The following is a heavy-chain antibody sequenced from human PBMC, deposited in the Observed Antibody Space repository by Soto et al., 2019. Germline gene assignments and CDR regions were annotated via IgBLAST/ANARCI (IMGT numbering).Heavy chain of an antibody. V-gene: IGHV1-18*01. Sequence: QVQLVQSGAEVKKPGASVKVSCEAYGYTFRNYGITWVRQAPGQGLEWMGWVSAYNRNTNYAQKFQERVTMTTDTSTSTADMELRGLSSDDTGLYVCAGERQWESLPYWGQGTLVTVSS. CDR2: VSAYNRNT. J-gene: IGHJ4*02. CDR1: GYTFRNYG. CDR3: AGERQWESLPY. D-gene: IGHD1-26*01.